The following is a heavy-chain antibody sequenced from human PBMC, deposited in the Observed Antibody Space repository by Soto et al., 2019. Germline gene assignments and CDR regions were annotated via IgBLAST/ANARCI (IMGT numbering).Heavy chain of an antibody. V-gene: IGHV3-11*01. D-gene: IGHD3-16*01. CDR2: ISNGGSFI. Sequence: PGGSVRLSCAASGFTFSDYYMSWIRQAPGKGLEYISYISNGGSFIYYADSVKGRFTISRDTAKTSLYLQMNSLRAEDTALYYCARHRYYEGSVPGYGMDVWGQGTTVTVSS. CDR1: GFTFSDYY. CDR3: ARHRYYEGSVPGYGMDV. J-gene: IGHJ6*02.